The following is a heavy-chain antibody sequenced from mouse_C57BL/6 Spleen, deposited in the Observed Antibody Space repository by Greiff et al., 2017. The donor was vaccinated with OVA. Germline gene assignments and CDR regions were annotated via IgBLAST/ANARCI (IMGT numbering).Heavy chain of an antibody. CDR3: ARGTTVVGYYAMDD. V-gene: IGHV5-16*01. D-gene: IGHD1-1*01. CDR2: INYDGSST. J-gene: IGHJ4*01. CDR1: GFTFSDYY. Sequence: EVQLVESEGGLVQPGSSMKLSCTASGFTFSDYYMAWVRQVPEKGLEWVANINYDGSSTYYLDSLKSRFIISRDNAKNILYLQMSSLKSEDTATYYCARGTTVVGYYAMDDWGQGTSVTVSS.